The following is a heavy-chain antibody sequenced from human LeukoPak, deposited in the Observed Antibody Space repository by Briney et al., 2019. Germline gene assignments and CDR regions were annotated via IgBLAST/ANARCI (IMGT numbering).Heavy chain of an antibody. CDR1: GFTFSSYW. J-gene: IGHJ4*02. CDR2: INSDGSST. Sequence: GGSLRLSCAASGFTFSSYWMHWVRQAPGKGLAWVSRINSDGSSTSYADSVKGRFTISRDNAKNTLYLQMNSLRAEDTAVYYCARGIYCSGGSCYSGYFDYWGQGTLVTVSS. CDR3: ARGIYCSGGSCYSGYFDY. D-gene: IGHD2-15*01. V-gene: IGHV3-74*01.